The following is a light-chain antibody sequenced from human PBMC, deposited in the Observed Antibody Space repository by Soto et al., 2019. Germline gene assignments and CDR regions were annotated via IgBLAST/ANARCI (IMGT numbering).Light chain of an antibody. CDR1: QNINSW. CDR3: QQYNTYVYT. J-gene: IGKJ2*01. Sequence: DIQMTQSPSTLSASVGDRVTITCRASQNINSWLAWYQQKPGKAPKLLIYKASTLQSGVPSRFSGSGSGTEFSLTISNLQPDDLATYYCQQYNTYVYTFGQGTKLEIK. CDR2: KAS. V-gene: IGKV1-5*03.